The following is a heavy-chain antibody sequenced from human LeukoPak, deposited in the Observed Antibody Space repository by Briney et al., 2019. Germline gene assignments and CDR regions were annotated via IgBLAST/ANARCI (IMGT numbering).Heavy chain of an antibody. CDR2: IYYSGST. V-gene: IGHV4-31*03. CDR3: ARGGCSGGSCYSRRYYYYGMDV. D-gene: IGHD2-15*01. CDR1: GGSISSGGYY. J-gene: IGHJ6*02. Sequence: SQTLSLTCTVSGGSISSGGYYWSWIRQHPGKGLEWIGYIYYSGSTYYNPSLKSRVTISVDTSKNRFSLKLSSVTAADTAVYYCARGGCSGGSCYSRRYYYYGMDVWGQGTTVTVSS.